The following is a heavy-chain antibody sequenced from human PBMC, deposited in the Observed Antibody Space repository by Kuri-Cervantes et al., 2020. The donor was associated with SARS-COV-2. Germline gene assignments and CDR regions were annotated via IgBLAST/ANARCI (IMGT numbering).Heavy chain of an antibody. V-gene: IGHV3-33*06. D-gene: IGHD4-17*01. Sequence: GESLKISCAASGFTFSSYGMHWVRQATGKGLEWVAVIWYDGSNKYYADSVKGRFTISRDNSKNTLYLQMNSLRAEDTAVYYCAKQGTTLTAKYDYWGHGNPV. CDR1: GFTFSSYG. CDR3: AKQGTTLTAKYDY. CDR2: IWYDGSNK. J-gene: IGHJ4*01.